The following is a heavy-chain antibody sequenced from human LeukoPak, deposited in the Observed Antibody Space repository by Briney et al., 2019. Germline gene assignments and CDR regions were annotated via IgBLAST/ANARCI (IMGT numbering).Heavy chain of an antibody. Sequence: GASVKVSCRASGYTFTSYYMHWVRQAPGQGLEWMGIIYPRGGGTTYAQKFQGRFAMTRDTSTSTVYMELYSLRSEDTAVYYCATAGGGYSSDLWGQGTLVIVSS. J-gene: IGHJ4*02. CDR2: IYPRGGGT. CDR1: GYTFTSYY. V-gene: IGHV1-46*01. D-gene: IGHD3-22*01. CDR3: ATAGGGYSSDL.